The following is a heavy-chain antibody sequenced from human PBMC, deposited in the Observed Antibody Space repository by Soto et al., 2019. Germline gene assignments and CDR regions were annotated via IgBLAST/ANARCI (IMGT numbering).Heavy chain of an antibody. CDR3: ARPLLKSDSSGYDAFDI. J-gene: IGHJ3*02. CDR2: IYYSGST. V-gene: IGHV4-39*01. Sequence: SETLSLTCTVSGGSISSSSYYWGWIRQPPGKGLEWIGSIYYSGSTYYNPSLKSRVTISVDTSKNQFSLKLSSVTAADTAVYYCARPLLKSDSSGYDAFDIWGQGTMVTV. CDR1: GGSISSSSYY. D-gene: IGHD3-22*01.